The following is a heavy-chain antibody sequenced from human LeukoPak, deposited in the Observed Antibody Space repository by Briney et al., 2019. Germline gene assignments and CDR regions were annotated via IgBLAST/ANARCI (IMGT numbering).Heavy chain of an antibody. CDR1: GFTFSNYG. D-gene: IGHD3-10*01. CDR3: ARGRSITLLRGVAMSDGFDI. V-gene: IGHV3-21*01. CDR2: TDTSGNYI. J-gene: IGHJ3*02. Sequence: PGGSLRLSCAASGFTFSNYGMNWVRQAPGKGLEWVSFTDTSGNYIYYGDSVKGRFTISRDNAKNLVFLQMNGLRAEDTAVYYCARGRSITLLRGVAMSDGFDIWGQGAMVAVSS.